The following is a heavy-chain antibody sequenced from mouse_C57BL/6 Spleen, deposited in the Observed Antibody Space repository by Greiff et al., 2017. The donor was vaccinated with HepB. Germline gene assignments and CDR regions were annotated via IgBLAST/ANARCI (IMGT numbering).Heavy chain of an antibody. D-gene: IGHD1-1*01. V-gene: IGHV5-12*01. CDR3: ARRSYYGSSYYFDY. CDR2: ISNGGGST. Sequence: EVQGVESGGGLVQPGGSLKLSCAASGFTFSDYYMYWVRQTPEKRLEWVAYISNGGGSTYYPDTVKGRFTISRDNAKNTLYLQMSRLKSEDTAMYYCARRSYYGSSYYFDYWGQGTTLTVSS. CDR1: GFTFSDYY. J-gene: IGHJ2*01.